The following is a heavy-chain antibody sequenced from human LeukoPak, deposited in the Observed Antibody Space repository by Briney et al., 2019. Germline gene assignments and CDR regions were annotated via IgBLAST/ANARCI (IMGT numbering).Heavy chain of an antibody. CDR3: ARTTRGYCSGGSCYGTQGYFDY. D-gene: IGHD2-15*01. J-gene: IGHJ4*02. Sequence: PSETLSLTCAVYGGSFSGYYWSWIRQPPGKGLEWIGEINHSGSTNYNPSLKSRVTISVDTSKNQFSLKLSSVTAADTAVYYCARTTRGYCSGGSCYGTQGYFDYWGQGTLVTVSS. CDR2: INHSGST. V-gene: IGHV4-34*01. CDR1: GGSFSGYY.